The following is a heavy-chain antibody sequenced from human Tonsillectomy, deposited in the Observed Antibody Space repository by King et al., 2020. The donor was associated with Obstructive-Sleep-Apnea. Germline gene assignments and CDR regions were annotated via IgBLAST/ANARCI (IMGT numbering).Heavy chain of an antibody. CDR2: IYYSGSN. V-gene: IGHV4-39*07. CDR1: VGSISSNNY. CDR3: ARADRDTAMGLFDS. J-gene: IGHJ4*02. Sequence: QLQESGPELVKPSETLSLTCTVSVGSISSNNYWGWIRQPPGKGLEWIGNIYYSGSNYYNPSLKSRVTISVDTSNNQFSLKLNSVTAADTAVFYCARADRDTAMGLFDSWGQGTLVTVSS. D-gene: IGHD5-18*01.